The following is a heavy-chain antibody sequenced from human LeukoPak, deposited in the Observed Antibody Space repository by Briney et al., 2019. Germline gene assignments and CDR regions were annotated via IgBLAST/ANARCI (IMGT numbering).Heavy chain of an antibody. V-gene: IGHV3-30*02. J-gene: IGHJ4*02. CDR2: IRYDGTNK. D-gene: IGHD3-9*01. CDR3: AKGGRYSSPFDC. Sequence: HPGGSLRLSCAASEFTFSNFGMHWVRQAPGKGLEWVAFIRYDGTNKYYADSVKGRFTISRDNSKNTLYLQMNSLRAEDTAVYYCAKGGRYSSPFDCWGQGTLVTVSS. CDR1: EFTFSNFG.